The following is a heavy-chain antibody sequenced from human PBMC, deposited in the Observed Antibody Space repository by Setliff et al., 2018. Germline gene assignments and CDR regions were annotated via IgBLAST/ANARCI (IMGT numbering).Heavy chain of an antibody. V-gene: IGHV4-34*01. D-gene: IGHD3-3*01. CDR2: INHSGST. CDR3: ARVSLKTYYDFWSGYYDRYFDY. CDR1: GGSFSGYY. J-gene: IGHJ4*02. Sequence: SETLSLTCAVYGGSFSGYYWSWIRQPPGKGLEWIGEINHSGSTNYNPSLKSRATISVDTSKNQFSLKLSSVTAADTAVYYCARVSLKTYYDFWSGYYDRYFDYWGQGTLVTVST.